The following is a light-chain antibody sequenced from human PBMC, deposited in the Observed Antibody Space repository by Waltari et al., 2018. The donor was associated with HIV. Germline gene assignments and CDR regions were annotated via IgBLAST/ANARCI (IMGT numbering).Light chain of an antibody. CDR2: SNN. CDR3: AAWDDSLNGWV. CDR1: SSASVSYT. J-gene: IGLJ3*02. V-gene: IGLV1-44*01. Sequence: SVLTQPPSASGCPGQSVPISCSRTSSASVSYTSPCYQQLPGTAPKLLIYSNNQRPSGVPDRFSGSKSGTSASLAISGLQSEDEADYYCAAWDDSLNGWVFGGGTKLTVL.